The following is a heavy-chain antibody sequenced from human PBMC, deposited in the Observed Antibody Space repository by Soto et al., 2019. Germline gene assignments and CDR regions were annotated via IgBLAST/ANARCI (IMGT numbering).Heavy chain of an antibody. D-gene: IGHD3-22*01. J-gene: IGHJ6*02. CDR3: ARTIVDDSSGYHPPDHYGMAV. CDR1: GYTFTSYY. CDR2: INPSGGST. Sequence: ASVKVSCKASGYTFTSYYMHWVRQAPGQGLEWMGIINPSGGSTSYAQKFQGRVTMTRDTSTSTVYMELSSLRSEDTAVYYCARTIVDDSSGYHPPDHYGMAVWGQGTTVTVSS. V-gene: IGHV1-46*03.